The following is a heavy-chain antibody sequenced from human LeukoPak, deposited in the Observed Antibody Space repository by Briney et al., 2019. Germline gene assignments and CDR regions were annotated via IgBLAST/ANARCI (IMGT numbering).Heavy chain of an antibody. CDR2: MNPNSGNT. CDR3: ARAYSSGWFDFDY. D-gene: IGHD6-19*01. CDR1: GYTFTHYD. V-gene: IGHV1-8*03. J-gene: IGHJ4*02. Sequence: ASANVSCKASGYTFTHYDINRVRQATGQGLEWMGWMNPNSGNTGYAQKFQGRVTITRNNSISTAYMDLSSLTSDDTAVYYCARAYSSGWFDFDYWGQGTLVTVSS.